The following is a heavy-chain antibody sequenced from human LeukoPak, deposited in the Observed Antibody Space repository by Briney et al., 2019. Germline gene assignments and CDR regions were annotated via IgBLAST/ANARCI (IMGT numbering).Heavy chain of an antibody. Sequence: GGSLRLSCAASGFTFSSYSMNWVRQAPGKGLEWVSSISGSGASTYYGDSVKGRFTISRDNSKNTVYLQMNSLRAEDTAVYYCARDGVTMVRGVILKRNWFDPWGQGTLVTVSS. J-gene: IGHJ5*02. D-gene: IGHD3-10*01. CDR1: GFTFSSYS. V-gene: IGHV3-23*01. CDR3: ARDGVTMVRGVILKRNWFDP. CDR2: ISGSGAST.